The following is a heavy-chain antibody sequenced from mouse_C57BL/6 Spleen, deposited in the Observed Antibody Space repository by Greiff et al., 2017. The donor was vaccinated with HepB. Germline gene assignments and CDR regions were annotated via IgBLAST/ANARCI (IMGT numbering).Heavy chain of an antibody. CDR1: GYTFTSYW. Sequence: VQLQQPGAELVKPGASVKLSCKASGYTFTSYWMHWVKQRPGQGLEWIGMIHPNSGSTNYNEKFKSKATLTVDKSASTAYMQLSSLTSEDSAVYYCAICDGYPFAYWGQGTLVTVSA. V-gene: IGHV1-64*01. J-gene: IGHJ3*01. CDR2: IHPNSGST. CDR3: AICDGYPFAY. D-gene: IGHD2-3*01.